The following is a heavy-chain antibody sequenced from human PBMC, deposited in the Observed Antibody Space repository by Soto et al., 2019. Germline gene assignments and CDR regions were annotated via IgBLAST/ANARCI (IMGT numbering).Heavy chain of an antibody. V-gene: IGHV3-30-3*01. CDR3: VREPLSEQWLDRFDY. D-gene: IGHD5-18*01. CDR2: ISHDGNNK. CDR1: GFTFSSYV. J-gene: IGHJ4*02. Sequence: PGGSLRLSCAASGFTFSSYVLHWVRQTPDKGLEWVAVISHDGNNKYYADSVEGRFTVSRDNSKNTLYLQMNSLRSEDTAVYYCVREPLSEQWLDRFDYRGQGTLVTVSS.